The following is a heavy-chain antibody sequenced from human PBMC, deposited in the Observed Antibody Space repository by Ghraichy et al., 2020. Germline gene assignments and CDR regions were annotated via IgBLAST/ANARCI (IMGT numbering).Heavy chain of an antibody. CDR3: AREYGPQGDIVVVPAALAELNWFDP. J-gene: IGHJ5*02. CDR2: IKQDGSEK. CDR1: GFTFSSYW. V-gene: IGHV3-7*01. D-gene: IGHD2-2*01. Sequence: GGSLRLSCAASGFTFSSYWMSWVRQAPGKGLEWVANIKQDGSEKYYVDSVKGRFTISRDNAKNSLYLQMNSLRAEDTAVYYCAREYGPQGDIVVVPAALAELNWFDPWGQGTLVTVSS.